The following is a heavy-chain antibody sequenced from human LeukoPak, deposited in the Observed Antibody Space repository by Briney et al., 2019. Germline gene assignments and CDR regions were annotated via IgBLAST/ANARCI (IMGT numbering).Heavy chain of an antibody. J-gene: IGHJ4*02. V-gene: IGHV3-74*03. D-gene: IGHD3-16*01. Sequence: GGSLRLSCAASGFTFSTYWMHWVRQAPGKGLVWVSRINSDGATTTYADSVKGRFTISRDNTKNTLFLHMSSLRAEDTAIYYCARDLRGIGDETAFWGQGTLVTVSS. CDR2: INSDGATT. CDR1: GFTFSTYW. CDR3: ARDLRGIGDETAF.